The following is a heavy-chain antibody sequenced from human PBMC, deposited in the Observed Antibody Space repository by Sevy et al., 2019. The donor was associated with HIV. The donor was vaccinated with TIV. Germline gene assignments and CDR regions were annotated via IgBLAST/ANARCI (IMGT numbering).Heavy chain of an antibody. CDR3: AHREGYYYYGMDV. Sequence: ASVKVSCKASGGTFSSYAISWVRQAPGQGLKWMGGIIPIFGTANYAQKFQGRVTITADESTSTAYMELSSLRSEDTAVYYCAHREGYYYYGMDVWGQGTTVTVSS. CDR2: IIPIFGTA. V-gene: IGHV1-69*13. J-gene: IGHJ6*02. CDR1: GGTFSSYA.